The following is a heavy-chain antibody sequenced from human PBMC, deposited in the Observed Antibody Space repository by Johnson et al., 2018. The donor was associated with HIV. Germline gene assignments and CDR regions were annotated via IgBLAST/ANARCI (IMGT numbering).Heavy chain of an antibody. D-gene: IGHD6-13*01. CDR3: ARFRVQAAAGRGDAFDI. J-gene: IGHJ3*02. CDR2: ISSSGSTI. V-gene: IGHV3-11*04. CDR1: GFTFSDYY. Sequence: QVQLVESGGGLVKPGGSLRLSCAASGFTFSDYYMSWIRQAPGKGLEWVSYISSSGSTIYYAAPVKGRFTISRDNAKKSLYLQMNSLRAEDTAVYYCARFRVQAAAGRGDAFDIWGQGTMVTVSS.